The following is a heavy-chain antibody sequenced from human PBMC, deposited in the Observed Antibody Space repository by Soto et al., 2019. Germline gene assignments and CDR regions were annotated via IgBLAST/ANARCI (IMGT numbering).Heavy chain of an antibody. CDR3: ARSLDSSGYFFAF. V-gene: IGHV4-59*01. Sequence: PSETLSLTCTVSGGSISSYYWSWIRQPPGKGLEWIGYIYYSGSTNYNPSLKSRVTISVDTSKNQFSLKLSSVTAADTAVYYCARSLDSSGYFFAFWGHGTLVTVSS. CDR1: GGSISSYY. D-gene: IGHD3-22*01. CDR2: IYYSGST. J-gene: IGHJ5*01.